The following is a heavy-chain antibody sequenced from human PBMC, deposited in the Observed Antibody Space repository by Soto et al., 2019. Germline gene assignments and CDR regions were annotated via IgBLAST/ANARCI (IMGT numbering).Heavy chain of an antibody. D-gene: IGHD3-22*01. CDR1: GFTVSSNY. CDR3: ARNGDSSDYRGWFDP. V-gene: IGHV3-66*01. CDR2: IYSGGTT. Sequence: EVQLVESGGGLVQPGGSLRLSCAASGFTVSSNYMSWVRQAPGKGLEWVSVIYSGGTTYYADSVKGRFTIPRDNSKNKLYLQMNSLRAGDTVVYYCARNGDSSDYRGWFDPWGQGTLVTVSS. J-gene: IGHJ5*02.